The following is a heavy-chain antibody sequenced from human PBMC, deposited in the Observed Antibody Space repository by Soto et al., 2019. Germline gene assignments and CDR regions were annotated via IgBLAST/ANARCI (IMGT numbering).Heavy chain of an antibody. Sequence: PSETLCLTCTVSGGSISSYYWSWIRQPPGKGLEWIGYIYYSGSTNYNPSLKSRVTISVDTSKNQFSLKLSSVTAADTAVYYCARHLYGSGERFDPWGQGTLVTVSS. CDR1: GGSISSYY. V-gene: IGHV4-59*08. CDR2: IYYSGST. J-gene: IGHJ5*02. D-gene: IGHD3-10*01. CDR3: ARHLYGSGERFDP.